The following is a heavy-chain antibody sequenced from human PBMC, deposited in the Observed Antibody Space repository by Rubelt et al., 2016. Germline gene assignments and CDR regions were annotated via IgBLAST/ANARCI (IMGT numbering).Heavy chain of an antibody. CDR2: IYYSGST. D-gene: IGHD5-12*01. J-gene: IGHJ4*02. V-gene: IGHV4-39*01. CDR3: ARPDPNSGYDERRFDY. CDR1: GGSISSSSYY. Sequence: QLQLQESGPGLVKPSETLSLTCTVSGGSISSSSYYWGWIRQPPGKGLEWIGSIYYSGSTYYNPSPKRLATISVDTAKNQFSRKLSSGTAADTAVYYCARPDPNSGYDERRFDYWGQGTLVTVSS.